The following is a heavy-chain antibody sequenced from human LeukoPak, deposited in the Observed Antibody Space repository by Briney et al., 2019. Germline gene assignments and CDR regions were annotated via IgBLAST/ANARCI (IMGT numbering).Heavy chain of an antibody. Sequence: ASVKVSCKASGYTFTGYYMHWVRQAPGQGLEWMGWINPNSGGTNYAQKFQGRVTMTRDTSISTAYMELSRLRSDDTAVYYCARSSVAAAGNDYWGQGTLVTVSS. CDR1: GYTFTGYY. J-gene: IGHJ4*02. D-gene: IGHD6-13*01. CDR2: INPNSGGT. CDR3: ARSSVAAAGNDY. V-gene: IGHV1-2*02.